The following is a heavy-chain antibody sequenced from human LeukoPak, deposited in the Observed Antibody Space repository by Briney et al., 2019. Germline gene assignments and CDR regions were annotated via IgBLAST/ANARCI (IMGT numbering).Heavy chain of an antibody. CDR1: GFTFSSYG. CDR3: ASRYYYGSGSYPMAGY. V-gene: IGHV3-30*02. J-gene: IGHJ4*02. CDR2: IRYDGSNK. Sequence: GSLRLSCAASGFTFSSYGMHWVRQAPGKGLEWVAFIRYDGSNKYYADSVKGRFTISRDNAKNSLYLQMNSLRVEDTAVYYCASRYYYGSGSYPMAGYWGQGTLVTVSS. D-gene: IGHD3-10*01.